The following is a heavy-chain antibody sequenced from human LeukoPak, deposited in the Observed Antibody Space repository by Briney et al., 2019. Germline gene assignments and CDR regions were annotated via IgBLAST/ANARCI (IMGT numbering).Heavy chain of an antibody. V-gene: IGHV3-30*04. Sequence: GGSLRLSCAASGFTFSSYAMHWVRQAPGKGLEWVAVISYDGSNKYYADSVKGRFTISRDNSKNTLYLQMNSLRAEDTAVYYCARSIRFGELDYWGQGTLVTVSS. D-gene: IGHD3-10*01. CDR1: GFTFSSYA. J-gene: IGHJ4*02. CDR3: ARSIRFGELDY. CDR2: ISYDGSNK.